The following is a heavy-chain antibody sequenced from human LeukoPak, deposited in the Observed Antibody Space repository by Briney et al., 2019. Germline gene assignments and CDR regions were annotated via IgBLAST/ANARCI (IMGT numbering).Heavy chain of an antibody. CDR1: NGAVKNYY. CDR2: FLYSGTT. V-gene: IGHV4-59*02. D-gene: IGHD1-26*01. J-gene: IGHJ4*02. Sequence: SETLSLTCSVSNGAVKNYYWTWIRQPPGQGLEWIGNFLYSGTTTYRSSLDSRLIISVDNSKNTVSLRLFSVTAADTAVYYCATLVYSGSRYHFDTWGQGTLVTVSS. CDR3: ATLVYSGSRYHFDT.